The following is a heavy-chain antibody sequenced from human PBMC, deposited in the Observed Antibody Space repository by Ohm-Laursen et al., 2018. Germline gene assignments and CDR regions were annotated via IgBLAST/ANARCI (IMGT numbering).Heavy chain of an antibody. CDR1: GFTFSSYE. CDR3: ARSIKDYGDYG. V-gene: IGHV3-48*03. D-gene: IGHD4-17*01. CDR2: ISSSGSTI. J-gene: IGHJ4*02. Sequence: SLRLSCTASGFTFSSYEMNWVRQAPGKGLEWVSYISSSGSTIYYADSVKGRFTISRDNAKNSLYLQMNSLRAEDTAVYYCARSIKDYGDYGWGQGTLVTVSS.